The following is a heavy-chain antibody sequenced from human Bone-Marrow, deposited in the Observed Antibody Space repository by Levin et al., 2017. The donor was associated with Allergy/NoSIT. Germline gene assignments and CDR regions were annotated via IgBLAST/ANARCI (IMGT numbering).Heavy chain of an antibody. CDR3: ARANTMVRGVIQSGNWFDP. Sequence: SETLSLTCTVSGGSISSGGYYWSWIRQHPGKGLEWIGYIYYSGSTYYNPSLKSRVTISVDTSKNQFSLKLSSVTAADTAVYYCARANTMVRGVIQSGNWFDPWGQGTLVTVSS. J-gene: IGHJ5*02. CDR1: GGSISSGGYY. CDR2: IYYSGST. V-gene: IGHV4-31*03. D-gene: IGHD3-10*01.